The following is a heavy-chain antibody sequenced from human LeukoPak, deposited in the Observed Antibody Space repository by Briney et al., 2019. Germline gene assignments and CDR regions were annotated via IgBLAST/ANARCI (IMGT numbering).Heavy chain of an antibody. D-gene: IGHD2-2*01. Sequence: TGGSLRLSCAASGFTFSSYWMTWVRQAPGKGLEWVANIKQDGSEKYYVDSVKGRFTVSRDNAKNSLYLQMNSLRADDTAVYYCARIEYCSSTSCSHTFDIWGQGTMVTVSS. CDR1: GFTFSSYW. J-gene: IGHJ3*02. CDR2: IKQDGSEK. V-gene: IGHV3-7*01. CDR3: ARIEYCSSTSCSHTFDI.